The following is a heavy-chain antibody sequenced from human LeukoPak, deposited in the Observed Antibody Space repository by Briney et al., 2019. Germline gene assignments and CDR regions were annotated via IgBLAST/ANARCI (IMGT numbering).Heavy chain of an antibody. CDR1: GFTFSSYA. J-gene: IGHJ4*02. Sequence: PGGSLRLSCAASGFTFSSYAMSWVRQAPGKGLEWVSAISGSGGSTYYADSVKGRFTISRDNSKNTLYLQMNSLRAEDTAVYYCARDFRYCSSTSCYNVDYWGQGTLVTVSS. CDR3: ARDFRYCSSTSCYNVDY. V-gene: IGHV3-23*01. CDR2: ISGSGGST. D-gene: IGHD2-2*02.